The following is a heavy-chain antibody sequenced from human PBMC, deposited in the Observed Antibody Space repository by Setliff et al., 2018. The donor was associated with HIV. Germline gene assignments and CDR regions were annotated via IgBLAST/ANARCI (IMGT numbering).Heavy chain of an antibody. J-gene: IGHJ4*02. V-gene: IGHV3-33*06. CDR1: GFTFSLYG. D-gene: IGHD1-26*01. Sequence: LRLSCAASGFTFSLYGMHWVRQAPGKGLEWVAVIWRDERNQKYGDSVSGRFIISRDNSKNTVYLQMTSLGAEDTAMYYCAKDRDMGRGDHPGNYLDDWGQGTLVTVSS. CDR3: AKDRDMGRGDHPGNYLDD. CDR2: IWRDERNQ.